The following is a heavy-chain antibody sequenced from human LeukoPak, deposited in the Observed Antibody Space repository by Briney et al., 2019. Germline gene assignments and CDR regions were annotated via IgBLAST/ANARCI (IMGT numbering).Heavy chain of an antibody. J-gene: IGHJ5*02. CDR2: IKQDGSEK. D-gene: IGHD3-22*01. CDR3: ASESGDSSGYYYGPLFDP. Sequence: GESLRLSCAASGFTFSTYWMSWVRQAPGKGLEWVANIKQDGSEKYYVDSVKGRFTISRDNSKNTLYLQMNSLRAEDTAVYYCASESGDSSGYYYGPLFDPWGQGTLVTVSS. CDR1: GFTFSTYW. V-gene: IGHV3-7*01.